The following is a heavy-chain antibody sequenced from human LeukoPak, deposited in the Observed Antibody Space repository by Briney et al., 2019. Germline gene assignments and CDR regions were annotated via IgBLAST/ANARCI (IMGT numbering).Heavy chain of an antibody. CDR1: GFTLSNHW. CDR2: LKQDGTEK. Sequence: PGGFLRLSCAASGFTLSNHWMIWVRQAPWKGLECVANLKQDGTEKYYLDSVKGRFTISRDNAKNSLYLQMNSLRVEDTAVYYCARGGQAFDYWGQGTLVTVSS. CDR3: ARGGQAFDY. V-gene: IGHV3-7*04. D-gene: IGHD3-10*01. J-gene: IGHJ4*02.